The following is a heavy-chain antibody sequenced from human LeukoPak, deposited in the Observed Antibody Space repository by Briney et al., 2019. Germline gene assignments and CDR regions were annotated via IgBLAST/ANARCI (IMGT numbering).Heavy chain of an antibody. Sequence: GGSLRLSCAASGFTFSSYAMSWVRQAPGKGLEWVSAISGSGGSTYYADSVKGRFTISRDNSKNTLYLQMNSLRAEDTAVYYCARPGCSGGSCSYYFDYWGQGTLVTVSS. CDR1: GFTFSSYA. CDR2: ISGSGGST. V-gene: IGHV3-23*01. CDR3: ARPGCSGGSCSYYFDY. J-gene: IGHJ4*02. D-gene: IGHD2-15*01.